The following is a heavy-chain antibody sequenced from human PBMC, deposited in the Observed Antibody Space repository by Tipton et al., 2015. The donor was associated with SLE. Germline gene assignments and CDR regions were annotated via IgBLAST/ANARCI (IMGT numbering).Heavy chain of an antibody. J-gene: IGHJ4*02. CDR1: GFTFSTYD. CDR2: IGTTDDT. V-gene: IGHV3-13*01. D-gene: IGHD2-8*01. Sequence: LRLSCAASGFTFSTYDMHWVRQGIGKGLEWVSAIGTTDDTYYSGSVKGRFTISRDNSKRSLYLQMNSLRSEDTALYYCARDHADYNGGLYYWGQGTLVTVSS. CDR3: ARDHADYNGGLYY.